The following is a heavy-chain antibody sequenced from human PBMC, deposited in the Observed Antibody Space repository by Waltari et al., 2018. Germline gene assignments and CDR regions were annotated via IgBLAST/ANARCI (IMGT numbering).Heavy chain of an antibody. J-gene: IGHJ2*01. CDR2: IYTSGST. V-gene: IGHV4-61*02. CDR3: ARAYGIDWYFDL. Sequence: QVQLQESGPGLVKPSQTLSLTCTVSGGSISSGSYYWSWIRQPAGKGLEWIERIYTSGSTNYNPSLKSRVTISVDTSKNQFSLKLSSVTAADTAVYYCARAYGIDWYFDLWGRGTLVTFSS. D-gene: IGHD1-26*01. CDR1: GGSISSGSYY.